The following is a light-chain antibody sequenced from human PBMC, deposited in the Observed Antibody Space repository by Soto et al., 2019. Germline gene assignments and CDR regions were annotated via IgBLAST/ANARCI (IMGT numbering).Light chain of an antibody. CDR1: SSDVGFYNY. Sequence: QAVLTQPASVSGSPGQSITISCTGTSSDVGFYNYVSWYQQQHPGKAPKLMIYEVDNRPSGVSIRLSGSKSGKTASLTISGLQAEDEADYYCSSYAHVSTYVFGTGTKLTV. CDR3: SSYAHVSTYV. V-gene: IGLV2-14*01. J-gene: IGLJ1*01. CDR2: EVD.